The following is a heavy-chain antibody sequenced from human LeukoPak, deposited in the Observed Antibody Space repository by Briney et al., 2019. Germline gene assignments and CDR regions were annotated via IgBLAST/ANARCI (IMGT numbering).Heavy chain of an antibody. CDR3: ARDPGYCSSTSCCTEVGRASYYYGMDV. J-gene: IGHJ6*02. Sequence: ASVKVSCKASGYTFTGYYMHWVRQAPGQGLEWMGWINPNSGGTNYAQKFQGRVTMTRDTSISTAYMELSRLRSDDTAVYYCARDPGYCSSTSCCTEVGRASYYYGMDVWGRGTTVTVSS. CDR2: INPNSGGT. V-gene: IGHV1-2*02. D-gene: IGHD2-2*02. CDR1: GYTFTGYY.